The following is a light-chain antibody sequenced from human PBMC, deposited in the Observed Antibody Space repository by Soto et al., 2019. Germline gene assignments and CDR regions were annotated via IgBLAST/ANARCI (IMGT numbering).Light chain of an antibody. Sequence: DIQMTQSPSSLSASVGDRVTITCRASQSIFNYLNWYQQKPGKAPKLLIFATSNLKSGVPSRFSGSGSGTEFTLTISSLQREDFATDSCQRSSLSPWTFGQGTKVEIK. CDR1: QSIFNY. J-gene: IGKJ1*01. V-gene: IGKV1-39*01. CDR3: QRSSLSPWT. CDR2: ATS.